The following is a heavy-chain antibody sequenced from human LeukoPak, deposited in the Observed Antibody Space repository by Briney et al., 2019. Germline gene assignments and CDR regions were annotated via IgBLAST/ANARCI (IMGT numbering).Heavy chain of an antibody. Sequence: ASVKVSCKASGYTFTSYGFSWVRQAPGQGLEWMGWISAYNGNTNYAQKLQGRVTMTTDTSTSTAYMELRSLRSDDTAVYYCARKSSSWYGDWYFDLWGRGTLVTVSS. CDR2: ISAYNGNT. D-gene: IGHD6-13*01. CDR3: ARKSSSWYGDWYFDL. J-gene: IGHJ2*01. CDR1: GYTFTSYG. V-gene: IGHV1-18*01.